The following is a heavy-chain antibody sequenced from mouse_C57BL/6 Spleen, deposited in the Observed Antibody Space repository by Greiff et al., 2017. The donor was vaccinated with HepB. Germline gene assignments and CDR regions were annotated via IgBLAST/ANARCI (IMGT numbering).Heavy chain of an antibody. D-gene: IGHD2-3*01. CDR2: ISYDGSN. CDR3: ARGYDYFDY. CDR1: GYSITSGYY. J-gene: IGHJ2*01. Sequence: VQLKESGPGLVKPSQSLSLTCSVTGYSITSGYYWNWIRQFPGNKLEWMGYISYDGSNNYNPSLKNRISITRYTSKNQFFLKLNSVTTEDTATYYCARGYDYFDYWGQGTTLTVSS. V-gene: IGHV3-6*01.